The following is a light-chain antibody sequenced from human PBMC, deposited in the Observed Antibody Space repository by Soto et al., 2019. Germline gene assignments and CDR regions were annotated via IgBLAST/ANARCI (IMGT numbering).Light chain of an antibody. Sequence: QLVLTQPPSASGTPGQRVTISCSGSSSNIGSNAVNWYQQLPGTAPKLLIYSDNQRPSGVPDRISGSKSGTSASLAISGLQSEDEADYYCAAWDDSLNVWVFGGGTKLTVL. CDR3: AAWDDSLNVWV. V-gene: IGLV1-44*01. J-gene: IGLJ3*02. CDR1: SSNIGSNA. CDR2: SDN.